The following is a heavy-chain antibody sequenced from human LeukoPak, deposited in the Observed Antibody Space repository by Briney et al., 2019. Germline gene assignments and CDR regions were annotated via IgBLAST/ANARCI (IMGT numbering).Heavy chain of an antibody. CDR3: AKGTMHDY. CDR1: GFTFSSDA. J-gene: IGHJ4*02. Sequence: GGSLRLSCAASGFTFSSDAMNWVRQAPGKGLEWVSGISDTGGNPYYADSVKGRFTISRDKSKNALDLQMNSLRAEDTAVYYCAKGTMHDYWGQGTLVTVSA. CDR2: ISDTGGNP. V-gene: IGHV3-23*01. D-gene: IGHD4/OR15-4a*01.